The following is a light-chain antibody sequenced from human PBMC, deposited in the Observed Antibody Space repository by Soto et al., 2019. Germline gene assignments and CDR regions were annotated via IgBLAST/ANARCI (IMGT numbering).Light chain of an antibody. CDR3: QQRSNLPLT. J-gene: IGKJ4*01. CDR2: DAS. CDR1: QSVGSY. Sequence: EIVLTQSPATLSLSPGERATLSCRASQSVGSYLAWYQQKPGQAPRLLIYDASNRATGIPARFSGSGSGTDFTLTISSLEPEDFAVYYCQQRSNLPLTFGGGTKVDIK. V-gene: IGKV3-11*01.